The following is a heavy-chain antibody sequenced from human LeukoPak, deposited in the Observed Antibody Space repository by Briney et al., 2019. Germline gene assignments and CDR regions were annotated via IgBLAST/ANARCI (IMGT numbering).Heavy chain of an antibody. CDR2: MNPNSGNT. CDR1: GYTFTSYD. D-gene: IGHD3-16*02. V-gene: IGHV1-8*01. J-gene: IGHJ4*02. CDR3: ARDGYMITFGGVIVPTYYFDY. Sequence: ASVKVSCKASGYTFTSYDINWVRQATGQGLEWMGWMNPNSGNTGYAQRFQGRVTMTRNTSISTAYMELSSLRSEDTAVYYCARDGYMITFGGVIVPTYYFDYWGQGTLVTVSS.